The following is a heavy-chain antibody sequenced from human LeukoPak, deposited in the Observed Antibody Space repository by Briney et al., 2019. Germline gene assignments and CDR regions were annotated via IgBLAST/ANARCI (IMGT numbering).Heavy chain of an antibody. V-gene: IGHV4-59*01. CDR2: IYYSGST. Sequence: SETLSLTCTVSGGSISSYYWSWIRQPPGKGLKWIGNIYYSGSTNYNPSLKSRVTISVDTSKNQFSLKLSSVTAADTAVYYCARNKVGIGYYYYYYYMDVWGKGTTVTVSS. CDR3: ARNKVGIGYYYYYYYMDV. J-gene: IGHJ6*03. D-gene: IGHD2-21*01. CDR1: GGSISSYY.